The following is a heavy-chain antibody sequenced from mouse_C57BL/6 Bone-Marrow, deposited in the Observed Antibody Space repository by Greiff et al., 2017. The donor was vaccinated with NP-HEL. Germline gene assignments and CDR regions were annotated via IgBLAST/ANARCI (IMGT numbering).Heavy chain of an antibody. CDR3: TRGGTTVVPPAWFAY. CDR1: GYTFTDYE. Sequence: VQLQQSGAELVRPGASVTLSCKASGYTFTDYEMHWVKQTPVHGLEWIGAIDPETGGTAYNQKFKGKATLTADKSSSTAYMELRSLTSEDSAVYYCTRGGTTVVPPAWFAYWGQGTLVTVSA. J-gene: IGHJ3*01. D-gene: IGHD1-1*01. V-gene: IGHV1-15*01. CDR2: IDPETGGT.